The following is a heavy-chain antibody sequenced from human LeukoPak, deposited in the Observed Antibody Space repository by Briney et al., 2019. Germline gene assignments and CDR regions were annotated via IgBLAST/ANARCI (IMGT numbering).Heavy chain of an antibody. Sequence: ASVKVSCKASGYTFTSYDISWVRQAPGQGLEWMGWISAYNGNTNYAQKLQGRVTMTTDTSTSTAYMELRSLRSDDTAVYYCARHFVLVPAAYYFDYWGQGTLVTVSS. J-gene: IGHJ4*02. D-gene: IGHD2-2*01. CDR3: ARHFVLVPAAYYFDY. V-gene: IGHV1-18*01. CDR2: ISAYNGNT. CDR1: GYTFTSYD.